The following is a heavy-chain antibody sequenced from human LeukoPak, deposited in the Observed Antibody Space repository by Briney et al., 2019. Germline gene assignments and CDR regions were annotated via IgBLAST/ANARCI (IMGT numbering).Heavy chain of an antibody. V-gene: IGHV4-59*08. Sequence: SETLSLTCTVSGGSISSYYWSWIRQPPGKGLEWIGYIYYSGSTNYKPSLKSRVTISVDTSKNQFSLWLSSVTAADTAIYYCANIHWFGDLSPSWGQGTMVTVSS. CDR2: IYYSGST. D-gene: IGHD3-10*01. CDR3: ANIHWFGDLSPS. CDR1: GGSISSYY. J-gene: IGHJ3*01.